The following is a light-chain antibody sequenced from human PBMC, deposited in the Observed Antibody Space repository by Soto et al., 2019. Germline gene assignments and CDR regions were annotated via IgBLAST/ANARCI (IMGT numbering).Light chain of an antibody. J-gene: IGLJ2*01. V-gene: IGLV2-8*01. CDR1: SSDVGGYIY. CDR3: SSYAGSNTLL. CDR2: EVN. Sequence: QSALTQPPSASVAPGQSVPISCTGTSSDVGGYIYVSLYQQHPGKAPKLVIYEVNKRPSGVPDRFSGSKSGNTASLSVYGLHAGDEADDYCSSYAGSNTLLFGGGTKVTVL.